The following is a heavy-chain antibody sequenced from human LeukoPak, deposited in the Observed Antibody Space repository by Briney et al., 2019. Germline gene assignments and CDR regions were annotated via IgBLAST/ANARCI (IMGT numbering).Heavy chain of an antibody. CDR1: GFIFSDYY. CDR2: ISTSSTSI. CDR3: VRDDILNGYVSYFDY. D-gene: IGHD5-12*01. J-gene: IGHJ4*02. Sequence: PGGSLRLSCAASGFIFSDYYMSWVRQAPGKGLEWLSYISTSSTSIYYADSVKGRFTISRDNAKKSLYLQMNSLRAEDTAVYYCVRDDILNGYVSYFDYWGQGTLVTVSS. V-gene: IGHV3-11*01.